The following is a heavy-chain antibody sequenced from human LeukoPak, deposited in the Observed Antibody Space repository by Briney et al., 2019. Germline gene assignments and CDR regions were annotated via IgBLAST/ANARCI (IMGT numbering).Heavy chain of an antibody. D-gene: IGHD2-2*01. Sequence: RASLKVSCKASGGTFSSYAISWVRQAPGQGLEWMGGIIPIFGTANYAQKFQGRVTITADESTSTAYMELSSLRSEDTAVYYCATAIVVVPAAVYYFDYWGQGTLVTVSS. V-gene: IGHV1-69*13. CDR1: GGTFSSYA. J-gene: IGHJ4*02. CDR2: IIPIFGTA. CDR3: ATAIVVVPAAVYYFDY.